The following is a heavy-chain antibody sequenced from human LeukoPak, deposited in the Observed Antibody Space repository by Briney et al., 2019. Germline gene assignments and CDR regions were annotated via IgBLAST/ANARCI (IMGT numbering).Heavy chain of an antibody. D-gene: IGHD6-13*01. CDR3: ARDGIAAAGSYYFDY. CDR2: INPSGGST. CDR1: GYTFTSYY. V-gene: IGHV1-46*01. Sequence: ASVKVSCKASGYTFTSYYMHWVRQAPGQGLEWMGIINPSGGSTSYAQKFQGRVTMTRDTSTSTVYMELSSLRSDDTAVYYCARDGIAAAGSYYFDYWGQGTLVTVSS. J-gene: IGHJ4*02.